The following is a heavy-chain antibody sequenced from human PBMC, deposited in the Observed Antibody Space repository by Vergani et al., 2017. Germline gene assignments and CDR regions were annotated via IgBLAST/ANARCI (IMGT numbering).Heavy chain of an antibody. D-gene: IGHD2-2*01. Sequence: EVQLVESGGGLIQPGGSLRLSCAASGFIVSTNYITCVRQAPGKGLEWVSVIYSGGSTYYADSVKGRFTISRDNSKNTLYLQMNNLRAEDTAVYYCARGLPAAGAFDIWGQGTMVTVSS. CDR1: GFIVSTNY. J-gene: IGHJ3*02. CDR3: ARGLPAAGAFDI. V-gene: IGHV3-53*01. CDR2: IYSGGST.